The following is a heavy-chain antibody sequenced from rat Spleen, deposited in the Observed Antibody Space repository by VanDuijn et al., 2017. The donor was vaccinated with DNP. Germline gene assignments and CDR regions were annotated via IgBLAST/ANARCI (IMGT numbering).Heavy chain of an antibody. D-gene: IGHD1-7*01. CDR2: ISYSGST. V-gene: IGHV3-1*01. Sequence: EVQLQESGSGLVKPSQSLSLTCSVTGYSITSNYWGWIRKFPGNKMEYIGHISYSGSTNYNPSLRSLISITRDTSNNHFFLHLNAVTTEDTATYYCARWTRYVDYGGQGVMVTVSS. CDR1: GYSITSNY. CDR3: ARWTRYVDY. J-gene: IGHJ2*01.